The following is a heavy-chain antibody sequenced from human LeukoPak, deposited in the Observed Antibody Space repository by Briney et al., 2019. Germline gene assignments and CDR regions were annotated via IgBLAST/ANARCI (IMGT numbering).Heavy chain of an antibody. V-gene: IGHV1-69*05. Sequence: SVKVSCKASGGTFSSYAISWVRQAPGQGLEWMGGIIPIFGTANYAQKFQGRVTITTDESTSTAYMELGSLRSEDTAVYYCARMYYYGSGSYSNSAHFDYWGPGTLVTVSS. D-gene: IGHD3-10*01. J-gene: IGHJ4*02. CDR2: IIPIFGTA. CDR3: ARMYYYGSGSYSNSAHFDY. CDR1: GGTFSSYA.